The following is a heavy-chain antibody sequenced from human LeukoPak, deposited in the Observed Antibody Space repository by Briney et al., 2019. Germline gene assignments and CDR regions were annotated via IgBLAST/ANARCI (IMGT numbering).Heavy chain of an antibody. Sequence: GGSLRLSCAASGFTFSSYGMHWVRQAPGKGLEWVAFIRYDGSNKYYADSVKGRFTISRDNSKNTLFLQMNSLRAEDTAVYYCAKDAGLVFDYWGQGTLVTVSS. CDR3: AKDAGLVFDY. CDR2: IRYDGSNK. D-gene: IGHD6-19*01. CDR1: GFTFSSYG. J-gene: IGHJ4*02. V-gene: IGHV3-30*02.